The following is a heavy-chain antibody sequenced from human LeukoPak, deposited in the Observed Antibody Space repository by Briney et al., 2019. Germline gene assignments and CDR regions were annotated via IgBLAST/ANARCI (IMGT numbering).Heavy chain of an antibody. CDR3: ARDRFLDFWSGYSENWFDP. V-gene: IGHV4-30-2*01. Sequence: SETLSLTCTVSGGSISSGGYYWSWVRQPPGKGLEWIGYIYHSGSTYYNPSLKSRVTISVDRSKNQFSLKLSSVTAADTAVYYCARDRFLDFWSGYSENWFDPWGQGTLVTVSS. J-gene: IGHJ5*02. CDR1: GGSISSGGYY. CDR2: IYHSGST. D-gene: IGHD3-3*01.